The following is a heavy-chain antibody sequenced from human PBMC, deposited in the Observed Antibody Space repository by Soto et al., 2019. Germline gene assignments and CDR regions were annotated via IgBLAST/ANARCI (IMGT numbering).Heavy chain of an antibody. D-gene: IGHD2-2*01. Sequence: GSLRLSCAASGFTFSSYAMSWVRQAPGKGLEWVSGISNGGSTTYYADSVKGRFTISRDNSKNTLYLQMNSLRAEDTAVYFCAKAQRPRPPFYMDVWGKGTTVTVSS. V-gene: IGHV3-23*01. J-gene: IGHJ6*03. CDR1: GFTFSSYA. CDR2: ISNGGSTT. CDR3: AKAQRPRPPFYMDV.